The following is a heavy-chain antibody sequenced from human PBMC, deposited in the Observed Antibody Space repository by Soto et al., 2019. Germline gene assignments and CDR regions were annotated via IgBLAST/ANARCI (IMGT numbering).Heavy chain of an antibody. J-gene: IGHJ4*01. CDR3: SGGTSRAASGEY. D-gene: IGHD6-6*01. V-gene: IGHV1-18*01. CDR2: VSAYNGER. CDR1: GYTFTIYG. Sequence: QVQLVQSGAEVKKPGASVKVSCKASGYTFTIYGINWVRQAPGQGLEWLGWVSAYNGERRYAQRVQARVIMTTDTSTTNAFMELRSLRSDDTAVYYCSGGTSRAASGEYWGQGTVVTVSS.